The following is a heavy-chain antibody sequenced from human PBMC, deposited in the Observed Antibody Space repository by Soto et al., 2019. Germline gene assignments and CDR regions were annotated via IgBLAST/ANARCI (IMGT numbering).Heavy chain of an antibody. J-gene: IGHJ3*01. D-gene: IGHD3-3*01. CDR1: GGSITSTCYY. CDR3: ARGGHEDCSSGYEDSFGV. CDR2: IYYSGTT. Sequence: TLSLPCTLSGGSITSTCYYWSGTRQNTGPGLERTGNIYYSGTTSYTPSLKSRLTPSVDTSKNQFSLRMTSKTTADTAIYVCARGGHEDCSSGYEDSFGVWGQGPMVTVSS. V-gene: IGHV4-31*03.